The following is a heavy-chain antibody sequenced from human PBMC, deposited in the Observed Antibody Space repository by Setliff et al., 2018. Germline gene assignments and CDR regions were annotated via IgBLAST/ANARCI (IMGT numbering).Heavy chain of an antibody. J-gene: IGHJ4*02. D-gene: IGHD1-7*01. CDR1: GGSISSGSDY. Sequence: PSETLSLTCSVSGGSISSGSDYWTWIRQPAGKGLEWIGHIYTSGSTNYNPSLKSRLTLSVDTSKNQFSLKLTSVTAADTAVYYCARTGTYRYFDSWGQGTRVTVSS. CDR3: ARTGTYRYFDS. CDR2: IYTSGST. V-gene: IGHV4-61*09.